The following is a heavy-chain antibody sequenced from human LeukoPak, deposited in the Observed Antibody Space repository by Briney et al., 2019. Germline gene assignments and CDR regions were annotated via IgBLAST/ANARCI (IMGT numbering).Heavy chain of an antibody. CDR3: ARDSTRIQTGTTP. J-gene: IGHJ5*02. V-gene: IGHV4-61*02. Sequence: SQTLSLTCTVSGGSISSGSYFWSWIRQPAGKGLEWIGRIYTSGSTNYNPSLKSRVTISVDTSKNQFSLKLTSVTAADTALYFCARDSTRIQTGTTPWGQGTLVTVSS. CDR1: GGSISSGSYF. D-gene: IGHD1-1*01. CDR2: IYTSGST.